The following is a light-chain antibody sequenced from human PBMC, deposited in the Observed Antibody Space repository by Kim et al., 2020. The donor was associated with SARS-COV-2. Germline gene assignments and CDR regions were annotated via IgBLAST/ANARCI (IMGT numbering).Light chain of an antibody. CDR2: SAS. CDR1: QSVSSSY. Sequence: LSPGERATLSCRASQSVSSSYLAWYQQKPGQAPRLLIYSASSRATGIPDRFSASGSGTDFTLTISRLESEDFAVYSCQQYGSSPYTFGQGTKLEI. CDR3: QQYGSSPYT. J-gene: IGKJ2*01. V-gene: IGKV3-20*01.